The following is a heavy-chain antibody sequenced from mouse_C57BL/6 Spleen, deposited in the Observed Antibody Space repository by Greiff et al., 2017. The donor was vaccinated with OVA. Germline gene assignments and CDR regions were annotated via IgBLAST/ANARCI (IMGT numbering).Heavy chain of an antibody. CDR3: ARAYDYPYYFDY. CDR1: GFTFSDYG. V-gene: IGHV5-17*01. CDR2: ISSGSSTI. Sequence: EVQVVESGGGLVKPGGSLKLSCAASGFTFSDYGMHWVRQAPEKGLEWVAYISSGSSTIYYADTVKGRFTISRDNAKNTLFLQMTSLRSEDTAMYYCARAYDYPYYFDYWGQGTTLTVSS. J-gene: IGHJ2*01. D-gene: IGHD2-4*01.